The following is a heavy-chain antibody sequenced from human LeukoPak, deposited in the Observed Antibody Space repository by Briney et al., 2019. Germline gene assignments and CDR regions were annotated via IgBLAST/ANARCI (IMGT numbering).Heavy chain of an antibody. CDR3: ASHLLQDSSGYPPYYFGY. CDR1: GGSISSSSYY. Sequence: SETLSLTCTVSGGSISSSSYYWGWIRQPPGKGLEWIGSIYYSGSTYYNPSLKCRVTISVDTSKNQFSLKLSSVTAADTAVYYCASHLLQDSSGYPPYYFGYWGQGTLVTVSS. V-gene: IGHV4-39*01. CDR2: IYYSGST. J-gene: IGHJ4*02. D-gene: IGHD3-22*01.